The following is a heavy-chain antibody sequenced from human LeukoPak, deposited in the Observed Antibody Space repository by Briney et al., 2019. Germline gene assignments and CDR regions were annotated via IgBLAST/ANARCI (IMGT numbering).Heavy chain of an antibody. V-gene: IGHV4-39*02. CDR1: GGSISSSNYY. Sequence: PSETLSLTCTVSGGSISSSNYYWGWIRQPPGKGLEWIGSIYYSGSTYYNPSLRSRVTKSVDTSRNHFSLNLKSVTAADTAVYYCARIHWLATRYYFDYWGQGTLVAVSA. J-gene: IGHJ4*02. CDR2: IYYSGST. D-gene: IGHD6-19*01. CDR3: ARIHWLATRYYFDY.